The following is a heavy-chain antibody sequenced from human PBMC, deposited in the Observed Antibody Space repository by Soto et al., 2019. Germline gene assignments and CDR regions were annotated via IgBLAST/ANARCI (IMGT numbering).Heavy chain of an antibody. CDR3: VGGNGFDY. CDR1: GFTFSTYW. D-gene: IGHD5-12*01. CDR2: IKEDGSER. J-gene: IGHJ4*02. Sequence: EVQLVESGGGLVQPGGSLRLSCAGSGFTFSTYWMTWVRQAPGKGLEWVANIKEDGSERYYVDSVKGRFTISRDNAKNSLYLQMNSLRAGDTAVYYCVGGNGFDYWGQGTLVTVSS. V-gene: IGHV3-7*01.